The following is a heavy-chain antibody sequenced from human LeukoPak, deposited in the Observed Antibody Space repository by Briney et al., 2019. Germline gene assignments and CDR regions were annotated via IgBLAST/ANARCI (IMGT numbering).Heavy chain of an antibody. V-gene: IGHV7-4-1*02. CDR2: INTNTGNP. D-gene: IGHD6-13*01. CDR3: ARAYSSSWYAEYYFDY. J-gene: IGHJ4*02. Sequence: GASVKVSCKASGYTFTSYAMNWVRQAPGQGLEWMGWINTNTGNPTYAQGFTGRFVFSLDTSVSTAYLQISSLKAEDTAVYYCARAYSSSWYAEYYFDYWGQGTLVTVSS. CDR1: GYTFTSYA.